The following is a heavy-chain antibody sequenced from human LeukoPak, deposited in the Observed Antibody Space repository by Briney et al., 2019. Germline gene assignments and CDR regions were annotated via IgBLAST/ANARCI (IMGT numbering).Heavy chain of an antibody. CDR3: ARINYGDYGSYYGMDV. CDR2: IYYGGST. J-gene: IGHJ6*04. CDR1: GGAISSYS. V-gene: IGHV4-59*01. Sequence: PSETLSLTCTVSGGAISSYSWSWVRQPPAKGLQWIADIYYGGSTEYNPSLKSRVTISVDRAKNQFSLKLNSVTAADTAMYYCARINYGDYGSYYGMDVWGKGTTVTVSS. D-gene: IGHD4-17*01.